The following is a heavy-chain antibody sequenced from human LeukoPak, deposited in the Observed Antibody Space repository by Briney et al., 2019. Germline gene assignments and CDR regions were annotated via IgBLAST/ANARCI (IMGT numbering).Heavy chain of an antibody. D-gene: IGHD6-13*01. J-gene: IGHJ4*02. Sequence: SETLSLTCTVSGGSISSYYWGWIRQPPGKGLEWIGTLYYSGSTYHNPSLKSRVTISVDTSKNQFSLKLSSVTAADTAVYYCAASFQAVGGTLFLDYWGQGALVTVSS. CDR1: GGSISSYY. V-gene: IGHV4-39*01. CDR2: LYYSGST. CDR3: AASFQAVGGTLFLDY.